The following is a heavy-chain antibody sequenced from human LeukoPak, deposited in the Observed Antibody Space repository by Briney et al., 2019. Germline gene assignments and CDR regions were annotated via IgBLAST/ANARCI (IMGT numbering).Heavy chain of an antibody. V-gene: IGHV3-23*01. CDR1: GFTFTNYA. Sequence: PGGSLRLSCAASGFTFTNYAMTWVRQAPGKGLEWVSSISDTYGTTYYTDSVKGRCTISRDNSKNTVYLQLNNLGAEDTAIYFCVRHDSFIPFWGQGTLVTVSS. D-gene: IGHD3-16*02. CDR2: ISDTYGTT. CDR3: VRHDSFIPF. J-gene: IGHJ4*02.